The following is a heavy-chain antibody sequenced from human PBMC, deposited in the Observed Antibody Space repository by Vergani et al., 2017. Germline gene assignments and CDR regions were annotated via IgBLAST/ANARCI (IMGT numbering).Heavy chain of an antibody. CDR1: GDSVSSNSAA. J-gene: IGHJ4*02. V-gene: IGHV6-1*01. D-gene: IGHD6-13*01. Sequence: QVQLQQSGPGLVKPSQTLLLTCAISGDSVSSNSAAWNWIRQSPSRGIEWLGRTYYRSKWYNDYAVSVKSRITINPDTSKNRFSQQLNSVTPEDTAVYCCAREWEQQLSNWGQGTLVTVSS. CDR3: AREWEQQLSN. CDR2: TYYRSKWYN.